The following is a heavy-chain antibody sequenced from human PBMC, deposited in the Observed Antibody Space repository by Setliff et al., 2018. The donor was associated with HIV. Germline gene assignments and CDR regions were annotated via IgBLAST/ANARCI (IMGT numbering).Heavy chain of an antibody. J-gene: IGHJ4*02. CDR3: VRWYYCVSGACYRADY. Sequence: SETLSLTCSVYGTSFSDHYWSWVRQTPGKGLEWIGEMNQSGTTNYNPSLKSRVTMSIDTSEGQFSLKLTSVTAADTAVYYCVRWYYCVSGACYRADYWGQGTMVTVSS. CDR2: MNQSGTT. CDR1: GTSFSDHY. D-gene: IGHD2-21*02. V-gene: IGHV4-34*01.